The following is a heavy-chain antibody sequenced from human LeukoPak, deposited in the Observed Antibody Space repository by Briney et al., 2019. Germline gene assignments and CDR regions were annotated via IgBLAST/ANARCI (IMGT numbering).Heavy chain of an antibody. CDR3: ARDNFARQQLVYYYYGMDV. J-gene: IGHJ6*02. CDR1: GYTFTGYY. V-gene: IGHV1-2*02. CDR2: INPNSGGT. D-gene: IGHD6-13*01. Sequence: EASVKVSCKASGYTFTGYYMHWVRQAPGQGLEWMGWINPNSGGTNYAQKFQGRVTMTRDTSISTAYMELSRLRSDDTAVYYCARDNFARQQLVYYYYGMDVWGQGTTVTVSS.